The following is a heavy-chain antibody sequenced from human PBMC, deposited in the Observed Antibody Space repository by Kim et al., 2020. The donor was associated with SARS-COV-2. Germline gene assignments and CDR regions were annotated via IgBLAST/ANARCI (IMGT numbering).Heavy chain of an antibody. CDR1: GYTFTSYG. D-gene: IGHD4-17*01. CDR2: ISAYNGNT. J-gene: IGHJ5*02. CDR3: ARDLSETTVTTGEEFDP. V-gene: IGHV1-18*01. Sequence: ASVKVSCKASGYTFTSYGISWVRQAPGQGLEWMGWISAYNGNTNYAQKLQGRVTMTTDTSTSTAYMELRSLRSDDTAVYYCARDLSETTVTTGEEFDPWGQGTLVTVSS.